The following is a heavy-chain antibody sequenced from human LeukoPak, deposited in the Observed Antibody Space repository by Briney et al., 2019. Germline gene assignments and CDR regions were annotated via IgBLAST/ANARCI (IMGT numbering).Heavy chain of an antibody. CDR1: GLTFSSHW. CDR3: AGPIFGILKDY. D-gene: IGHD3-3*01. CDR2: ITNDGSST. V-gene: IGHV3-74*01. J-gene: IGHJ4*02. Sequence: GGSLRLSCAASGLTFSSHWMHWVRQAPGKGLVWVSRITNDGSSTTYVDSVRGRFTISRDNAKNSLYLQMNSLRAEDTAVYYCAGPIFGILKDYWGQGTLVTVSS.